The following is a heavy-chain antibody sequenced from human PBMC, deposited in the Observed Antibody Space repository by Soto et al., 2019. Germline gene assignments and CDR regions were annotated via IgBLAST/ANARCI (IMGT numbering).Heavy chain of an antibody. D-gene: IGHD3-22*01. CDR1: GFTFSSHA. CDR3: AKDVRKYYYDSSGYPTENYFDY. CDR2: ITGSGDST. V-gene: IGHV3-23*01. J-gene: IGHJ4*02. Sequence: GGSLRLSCAVSGFTFSSHAMSWVRQAPGKGLECVSSITGSGDSTYYADSVKGRFTISRDNSKNTLYLQMNSLRAEDTAVYYCAKDVRKYYYDSSGYPTENYFDYWGQGTLVTVSS.